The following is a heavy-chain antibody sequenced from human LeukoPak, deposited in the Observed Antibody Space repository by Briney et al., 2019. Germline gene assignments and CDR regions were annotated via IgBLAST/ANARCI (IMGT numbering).Heavy chain of an antibody. CDR1: GFTFDDYA. V-gene: IGHV3-9*03. CDR3: AKAPLPYYYDSSGYYFDY. D-gene: IGHD3-22*01. CDR2: ISWNSGSI. J-gene: IGHJ4*02. Sequence: TGGPLRLSCAASGFTFDDYAMHWVRQAPGKGLEWVSGISWNSGSIGYADSVKGRFTISRDNAKNSLYLQMNSLRAEDMALYYCAKAPLPYYYDSSGYYFDYWGQGTLVTVSS.